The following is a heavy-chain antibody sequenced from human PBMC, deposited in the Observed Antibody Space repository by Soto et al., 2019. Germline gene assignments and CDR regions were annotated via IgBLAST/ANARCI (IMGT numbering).Heavy chain of an antibody. V-gene: IGHV3-23*01. CDR2: ITLSGGDT. J-gene: IGHJ4*02. CDR1: GFTFNTYA. Sequence: EVQLLESGGGLVQPGGSLRLSCAASGFTFNTYAMTWVRQAPGKGLEWVSTITLSGGDTYYADSVKGRFTISRDNSKNTLYLQMNSLRAEDTAVYYCAKATRGYNYLYLDHWGQGTLVTVSS. CDR3: AKATRGYNYLYLDH. D-gene: IGHD5-12*01.